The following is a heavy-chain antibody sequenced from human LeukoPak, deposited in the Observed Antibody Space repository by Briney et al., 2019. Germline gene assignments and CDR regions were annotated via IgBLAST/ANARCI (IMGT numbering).Heavy chain of an antibody. CDR2: INPNSGGT. Sequence: ASVKVSCKAPGYTFTGYYMHWVRQAPGQGLEWMGWINPNSGGTNYAQKFQGRVTMTRDTSISTAYMELSRLRSDDTAVYYCARGLRDYDFWSGYYPFGYYYYGMDVWGQGTTVTVSS. CDR3: ARGLRDYDFWSGYYPFGYYYYGMDV. CDR1: GYTFTGYY. J-gene: IGHJ6*02. V-gene: IGHV1-2*02. D-gene: IGHD3-3*01.